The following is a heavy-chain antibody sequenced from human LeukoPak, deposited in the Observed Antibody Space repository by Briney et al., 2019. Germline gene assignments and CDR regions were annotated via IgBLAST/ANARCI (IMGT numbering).Heavy chain of an antibody. J-gene: IGHJ5*02. D-gene: IGHD6-13*01. V-gene: IGHV4-59*01. Sequence: PSETLSLTCTVSDGSISSYYWSWVRQPPGKGLEWIGYIYYSGSTNYNPSLKSRVTISVDTSKNQFPLKLSSVTAADTAVYYCARAGFVSSSWDNWFDPWGQGTLVTVSS. CDR2: IYYSGST. CDR3: ARAGFVSSSWDNWFDP. CDR1: DGSISSYY.